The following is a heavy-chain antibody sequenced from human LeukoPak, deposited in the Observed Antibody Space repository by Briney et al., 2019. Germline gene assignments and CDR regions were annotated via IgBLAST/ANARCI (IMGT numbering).Heavy chain of an antibody. CDR1: GGSINDYY. D-gene: IGHD5-24*01. CDR3: ARGEMATIFL. J-gene: IGHJ4*02. Sequence: SETLSLTCTVSGGSINDYYWTWLRQPPGKGLEWVGYIYYSGSTNYNPSLKSRVTISLDPSKTQFSLNLNSVTAADTAVYFCARGEMATIFLWGQGTLVTVSS. CDR2: IYYSGST. V-gene: IGHV4-59*01.